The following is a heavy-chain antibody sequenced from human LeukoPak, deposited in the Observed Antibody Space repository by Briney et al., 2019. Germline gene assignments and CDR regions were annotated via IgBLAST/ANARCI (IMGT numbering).Heavy chain of an antibody. CDR3: ARGDYGDLDY. Sequence: GGSLRLSCAASGFSFSTYWMHWVRQAPGKGLVWVSRINSDGSSPNYADSVKGRFTISRDNSKNTLYLQMNSLRAEDTAVYYCARGDYGDLDYWGQGTLVTVSS. V-gene: IGHV3-74*01. CDR1: GFSFSTYW. CDR2: INSDGSSP. J-gene: IGHJ4*02. D-gene: IGHD4-17*01.